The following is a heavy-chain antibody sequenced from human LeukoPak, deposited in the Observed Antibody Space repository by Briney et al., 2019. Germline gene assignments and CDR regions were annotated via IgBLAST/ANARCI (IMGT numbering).Heavy chain of an antibody. CDR2: IWNDGSNK. D-gene: IGHD3-16*01. CDR3: ARVGREGVYDYVWGSLSYFDF. Sequence: GGSLRLSCAGSGFTFSRNGMHWVRQAPGKGLEWVAVIWNDGSNKYYVDSVRGRFTISRDNSKNTLYLQMNSLRAEDTAVYYCARVGREGVYDYVWGSLSYFDFWGQGTLVTVSS. V-gene: IGHV3-33*01. J-gene: IGHJ4*02. CDR1: GFTFSRNG.